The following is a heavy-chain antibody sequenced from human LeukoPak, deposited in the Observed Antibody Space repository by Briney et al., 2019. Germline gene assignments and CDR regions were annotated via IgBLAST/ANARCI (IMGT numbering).Heavy chain of an antibody. CDR3: AKDDREAAAGNFDY. Sequence: GGSLRLSCAASGFTFDDYAMHWVRQAPGKGLEWVSGISWNSGSIGYADSVKGRFTISRDNAKNSLYLQMNSLRAEDTALYYCAKDDREAAAGNFDYWGQGTLVTVSS. J-gene: IGHJ4*02. D-gene: IGHD6-13*01. CDR2: ISWNSGSI. V-gene: IGHV3-9*01. CDR1: GFTFDDYA.